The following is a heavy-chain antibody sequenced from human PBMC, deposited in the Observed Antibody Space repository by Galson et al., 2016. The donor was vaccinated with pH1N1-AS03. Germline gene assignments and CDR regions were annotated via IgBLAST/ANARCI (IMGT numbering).Heavy chain of an antibody. CDR3: AKEGPHALLFYYAMDV. Sequence: SLRLSCAASGFTFSNCGMSWVRQAPGKGLEWVAGISGSGEGTYYLDSVKGRFTISRDNSKNTDYLQMNSLRVEDTAVYYCAKEGPHALLFYYAMDVWGHGTTVTVS. D-gene: IGHD2-15*01. V-gene: IGHV3-23*01. CDR2: ISGSGEGT. CDR1: GFTFSNCG. J-gene: IGHJ6*02.